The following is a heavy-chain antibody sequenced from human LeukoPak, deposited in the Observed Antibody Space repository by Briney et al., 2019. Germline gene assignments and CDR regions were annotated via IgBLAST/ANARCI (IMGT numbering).Heavy chain of an antibody. CDR3: AAPSGSFLGYYYGLDV. D-gene: IGHD1-26*01. Sequence: ASVKVSCKVSGYTLTELSMHWVRQAPGKGLEWMGGFDPEDGETIYAQKFQGRVTMTEDTSTDTVYMELRSLKSDDTAVYYCAAPSGSFLGYYYGLDVWGQGTTVTVSS. CDR1: GYTLTELS. CDR2: FDPEDGET. J-gene: IGHJ6*02. V-gene: IGHV1-24*01.